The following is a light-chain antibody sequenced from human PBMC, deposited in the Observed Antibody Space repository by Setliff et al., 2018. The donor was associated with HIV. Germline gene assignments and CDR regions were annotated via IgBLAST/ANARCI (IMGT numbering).Light chain of an antibody. Sequence: SVLTQPASVSGSPGQSITISCTGTSSDIAIYNFVSWYQHHPGKAPKLIIYDVSNRPSGVSNRFSGSKSGNTASLTISGLQAEDEADYYCSSYTSSSTLVFGTGTKVTVL. CDR1: SSDIAIYNF. CDR3: SSYTSSSTLV. J-gene: IGLJ1*01. V-gene: IGLV2-14*03. CDR2: DVS.